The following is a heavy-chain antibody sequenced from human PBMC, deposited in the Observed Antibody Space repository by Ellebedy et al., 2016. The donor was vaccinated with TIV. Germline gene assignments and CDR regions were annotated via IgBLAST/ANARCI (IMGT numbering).Heavy chain of an antibody. Sequence: PGGSLRLSCAASGFMFSSYNMHWVRQAPGKGLEWVGSIIGGSSYIFYADSVKGRFTIYKDNSKNTVHLQMNSLRADYTTVYYCAKRVTILREVITYYHYTMDVWGQGTTVTVSS. CDR1: GFMFSSYN. D-gene: IGHD3-10*01. J-gene: IGHJ6*02. V-gene: IGHV3-21*04. CDR3: AKRVTILREVITYYHYTMDV. CDR2: IIGGSSYI.